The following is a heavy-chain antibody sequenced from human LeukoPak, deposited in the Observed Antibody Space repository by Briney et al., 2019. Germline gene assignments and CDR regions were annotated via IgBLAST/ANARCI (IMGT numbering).Heavy chain of an antibody. V-gene: IGHV1-69*04. CDR1: GGTFSSYA. J-gene: IGHJ6*02. CDR2: IIPILGIA. CDR3: ASRDYYYYGMDV. Sequence: ASVKVSCKASGGTFSSYAISWVRQAPGQGLEWMGRIIPILGIANYAQKFQGRVTITADKSTSTAYMELSSLRSEDTAVYYCASRDYYYYGMDVWGQGTLVTVSS.